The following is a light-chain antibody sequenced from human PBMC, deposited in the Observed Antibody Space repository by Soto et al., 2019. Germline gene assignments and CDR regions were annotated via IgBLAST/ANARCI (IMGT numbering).Light chain of an antibody. Sequence: AIRMTQSPSSLSASTGDRVTITCRASQDVSGYVAWYQQKPGRAPNLLVYAASTLQAGVPSRFSGSASGTEFTLTITCLQSEDYAKYFCQQYHTQATFGQGTKVDIK. J-gene: IGKJ1*01. CDR1: QDVSGY. V-gene: IGKV1-8*01. CDR2: AAS. CDR3: QQYHTQAT.